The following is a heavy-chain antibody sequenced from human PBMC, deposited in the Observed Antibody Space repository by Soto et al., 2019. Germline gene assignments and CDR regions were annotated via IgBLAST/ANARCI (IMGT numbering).Heavy chain of an antibody. CDR3: AKSPHGYRRRGYYYYYMDV. J-gene: IGHJ6*03. D-gene: IGHD5-12*01. Sequence: EVQLVESGGGLVQPGRSLRLSCAASGFTFDDYAMHWVRQAPGKGLEWVSGISWNSGSIGYADSVKGRFTISRDNAKNSLYLQMNSLRAEDTALYYCAKSPHGYRRRGYYYYYMDVWGKGTTVTVSS. V-gene: IGHV3-9*01. CDR1: GFTFDDYA. CDR2: ISWNSGSI.